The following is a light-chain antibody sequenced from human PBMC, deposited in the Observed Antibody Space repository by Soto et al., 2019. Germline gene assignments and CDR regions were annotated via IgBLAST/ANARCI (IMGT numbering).Light chain of an antibody. J-gene: IGLJ1*01. CDR3: SSYTSSSTDV. CDR2: DVS. Sequence: QSVLTQPASVSWSPGQSIAISCTGTSSDVGGYNYVSWYQQHPGKAPKLMVYDVSNRPSGVSNRFSGSKSCNTASLTISGLQAEDEADYYCSSYTSSSTDVFGTGTKVTVL. CDR1: SSDVGGYNY. V-gene: IGLV2-14*01.